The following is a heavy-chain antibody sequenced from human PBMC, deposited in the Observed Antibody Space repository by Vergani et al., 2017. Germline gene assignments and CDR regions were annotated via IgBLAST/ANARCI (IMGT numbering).Heavy chain of an antibody. CDR1: GCALNRHA. J-gene: IGHJ6*02. V-gene: IGHV3-7*03. Sequence: VQLVESGGGVVQPGTSLRLSCVVSGCALNRHAMYWVRQAPGKGLEWVANIQQDGSEKYYVDSVKGRFTISRDNAKTSLYLQMNSLRAEDTAVYYCARNEDVFNTYYNCGMAGWSQGTTVSVSS. D-gene: IGHD5-24*01. CDR2: IQQDGSEK. CDR3: ARNEDVFNTYYNCGMAG.